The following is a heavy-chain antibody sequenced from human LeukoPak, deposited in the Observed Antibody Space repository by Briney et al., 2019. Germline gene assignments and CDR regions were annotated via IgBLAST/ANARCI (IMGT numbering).Heavy chain of an antibody. CDR3: ARGRGRYYYYNMDV. D-gene: IGHD3-10*01. J-gene: IGHJ6*04. CDR1: GFTFSSYA. Sequence: QPGGSLRLSCAASGFTFSSYAMHWVRQAPGKGLEWVAVISYDGSNKYYADSVKGRFTISRDNSKNTLYLQMNSLRAEDTAVYYCARGRGRYYYYNMDVWGKGTTVSVSS. CDR2: ISYDGSNK. V-gene: IGHV3-30*04.